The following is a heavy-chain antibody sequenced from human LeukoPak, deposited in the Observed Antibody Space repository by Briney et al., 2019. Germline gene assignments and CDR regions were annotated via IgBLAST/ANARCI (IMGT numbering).Heavy chain of an antibody. J-gene: IGHJ4*02. CDR2: ISSSSSYI. D-gene: IGHD5-18*01. V-gene: IGHV3-21*01. Sequence: PGGSLRLSCAASGFTFSSYSMNWVRQAPGKGLEWVSSISSSSSYIYYADSVKGRFTISRDNAKNSLYLQMNSLRAEDTAVYYCAKQRYSYGAGTYFDYWGQGTLVTVSS. CDR1: GFTFSSYS. CDR3: AKQRYSYGAGTYFDY.